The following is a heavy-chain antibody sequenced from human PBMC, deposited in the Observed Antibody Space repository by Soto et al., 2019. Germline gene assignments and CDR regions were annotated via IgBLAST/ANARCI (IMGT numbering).Heavy chain of an antibody. Sequence: GGSLRLSFTASGFTIQNYAMAWVRQAPGKGVEWVSTRIGGHYGTAYSYSVKGRFTVSRDNSKNCLYLQMNSLGVEATAMYFCAKGKSTGDIDWFDPWGQGSLVTVSS. CDR2: RIGGHYGT. CDR1: GFTIQNYA. V-gene: IGHV3-23*01. D-gene: IGHD3-10*01. J-gene: IGHJ5*02. CDR3: AKGKSTGDIDWFDP.